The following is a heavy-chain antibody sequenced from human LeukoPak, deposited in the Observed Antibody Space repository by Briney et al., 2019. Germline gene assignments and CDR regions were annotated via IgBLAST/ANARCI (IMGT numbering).Heavy chain of an antibody. V-gene: IGHV1-2*02. Sequence: ASVKVSCKTPGYTFIAYYLHWVRQAPGQGLEWMGWLNPGPGGTLYAQKFQGRVTMTRDMSMTTAYMELTELRSDDTAVYYCAAQRDPRPFDHWGQGTLITVSS. CDR2: LNPGPGGT. CDR3: AAQRDPRPFDH. CDR1: GYTFIAYY. J-gene: IGHJ4*02. D-gene: IGHD5-24*01.